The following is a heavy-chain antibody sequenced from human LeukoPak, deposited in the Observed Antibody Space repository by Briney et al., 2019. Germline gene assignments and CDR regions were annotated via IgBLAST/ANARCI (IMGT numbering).Heavy chain of an antibody. V-gene: IGHV1-18*01. CDR1: GYTFTSYG. D-gene: IGHD3-22*01. CDR2: ISAYNGNT. J-gene: IGHJ4*02. CDR3: ASAYYYDSSGYGLPDY. Sequence: ASVKVSCKASGYTFTSYGISWVRQAPGQGLEWMGWISAYNGNTNYAQKLQGRVTMTTDTSTSTAYMELRSLRSDDTAVYYCASAYYYDSSGYGLPDYWGQGTLVTVSS.